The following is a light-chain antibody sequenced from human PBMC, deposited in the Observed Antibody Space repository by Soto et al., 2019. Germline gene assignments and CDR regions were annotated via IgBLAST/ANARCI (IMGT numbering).Light chain of an antibody. Sequence: IGVTQSPSTLSVSTGERETLSSRAGLNILSNLAWAQQKPGQSPRLLIYGAFTRATCIPARFRGSGSGTEFTLTISSLQSEDFAVYYCQQYNNWAITFGQGTKVDIK. CDR2: GAF. CDR1: LNILSN. V-gene: IGKV3-15*01. CDR3: QQYNNWAIT. J-gene: IGKJ1*01.